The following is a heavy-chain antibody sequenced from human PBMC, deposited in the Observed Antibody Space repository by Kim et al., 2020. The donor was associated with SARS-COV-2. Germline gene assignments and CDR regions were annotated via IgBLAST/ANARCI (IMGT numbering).Heavy chain of an antibody. V-gene: IGHV1-2*02. CDR3: ARDLDSYGSGPDY. D-gene: IGHD5-18*01. Sequence: ASVKVSCKASGYTFTGYYMHWVRQAPGQGLEWMGWINPNSGGTNYAQKFQGRVTMTRDTSISTAYMELSRLRSDDTAVYYCARDLDSYGSGPDYWGQGTLVTVSS. CDR2: INPNSGGT. J-gene: IGHJ4*02. CDR1: GYTFTGYY.